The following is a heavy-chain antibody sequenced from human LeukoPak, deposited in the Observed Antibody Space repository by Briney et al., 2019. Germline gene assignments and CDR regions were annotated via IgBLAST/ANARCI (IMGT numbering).Heavy chain of an antibody. V-gene: IGHV3-21*03. J-gene: IGHJ4*02. D-gene: IGHD3-22*01. CDR2: IFSSSTYI. CDR1: GFAFNTYR. CDR3: AKYHDSSGNPLGY. Sequence: GGSLRLSCAASGFAFNTYRMNWVRQAPGKGPEWVSFIFSSSTYIYYTDSVKGRFTISRDNARNSLYLQMDNLRAEDTGVYYCAKYHDSSGNPLGYWGQGTLVTVSS.